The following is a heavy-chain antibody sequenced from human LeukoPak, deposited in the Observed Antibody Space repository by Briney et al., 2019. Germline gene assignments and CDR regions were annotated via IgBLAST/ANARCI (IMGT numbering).Heavy chain of an antibody. CDR3: ARDQGAAAGIRYYYYYMDV. CDR1: GYSISSGYY. Sequence: PSETLSLTCTVSGYSISSGYYWGWIRQPPGKGLEWIGSIYHSGSTYYNPSLKSRVTISVDTSKNQFSLKLSSVTAADTAVYYCARDQGAAAGIRYYYYYMDVWGKGTTVTVSS. D-gene: IGHD6-13*01. J-gene: IGHJ6*03. V-gene: IGHV4-38-2*02. CDR2: IYHSGST.